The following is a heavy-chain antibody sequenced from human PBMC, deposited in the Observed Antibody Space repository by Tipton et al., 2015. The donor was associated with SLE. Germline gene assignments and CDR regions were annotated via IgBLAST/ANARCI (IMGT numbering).Heavy chain of an antibody. CDR2: IYSGGST. CDR3: ARIADYYSHAMDV. D-gene: IGHD6-13*01. V-gene: IGHV3-23*03. J-gene: IGHJ6*02. Sequence: SLRLSCAASGFTFGSYGMTWVRQAPGKGLDCVSVIYSGGSTYYGDSVKGRLTISRDSSKRTLYLQMNSLRAEDTAIYYCARIADYYSHAMDVWGQGTTVTVSS. CDR1: GFTFGSYG.